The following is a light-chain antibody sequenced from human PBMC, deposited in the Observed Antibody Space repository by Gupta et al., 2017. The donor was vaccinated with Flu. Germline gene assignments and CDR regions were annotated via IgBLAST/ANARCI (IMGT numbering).Light chain of an antibody. CDR2: EDR. CDR1: KIGRES. CDR3: QASESKTDHGV. Sequence: SYVLTQPPSVSVAPGQTARITCGGDKIGRESVHWYQQKPGQAPVLVVYEDRDRPSGIPERFSGSTSGTTDTLTISRVEAGDEADYYCQASESKTDHGVFGGGTKVSVL. V-gene: IGLV3-21*02. J-gene: IGLJ3*02.